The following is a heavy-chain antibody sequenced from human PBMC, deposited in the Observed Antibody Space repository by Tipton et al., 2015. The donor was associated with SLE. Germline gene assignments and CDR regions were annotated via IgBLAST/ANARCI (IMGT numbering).Heavy chain of an antibody. CDR2: INHSGST. CDR3: ARRFLEWFGYGMDV. CDR1: GGSFSGYY. Sequence: TLSLTCAVYGGSFSGYYWSWIRQPPGRGLEWIGEINHSGSTNHNPSLKSRVTISVDTSKNQFSLKLSSVTAADTAVYYCARRFLEWFGYGMDVWDQGP. V-gene: IGHV4-34*01. J-gene: IGHJ6*02. D-gene: IGHD3-3*01.